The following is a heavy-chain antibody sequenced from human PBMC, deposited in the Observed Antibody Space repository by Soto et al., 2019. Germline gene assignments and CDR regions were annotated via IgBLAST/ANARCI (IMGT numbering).Heavy chain of an antibody. D-gene: IGHD4-17*01. CDR2: IIPILGIA. Sequence: QVQLVQSGAEVKKPGSSVKVSCKASGGTFSSYIISWVRQAPGQGLEWMGRIIPILGIANYAQKFQGRVTITADTSTSTAYMALSSLRSEDMAMYYCARDRSGDYGWFDPWGQGTLVTVSS. CDR3: ARDRSGDYGWFDP. CDR1: GGTFSSYI. V-gene: IGHV1-69*08. J-gene: IGHJ5*02.